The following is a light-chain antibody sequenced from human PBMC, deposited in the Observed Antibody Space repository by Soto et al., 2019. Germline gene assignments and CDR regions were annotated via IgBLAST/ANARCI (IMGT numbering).Light chain of an antibody. CDR2: DVS. V-gene: IGLV2-11*01. CDR3: CSYAGSYTHVV. Sequence: QSALTQPRSVSGSPGQSVTISCTGTSSDFGGYDYVSWYQQRPGKAPKFMIYDVSKRPSGVPDRFSGSKSGNTASLTISGLQAEDEADYYGCSYAGSYTHVVFGGGTKLTVL. J-gene: IGLJ2*01. CDR1: SSDFGGYDY.